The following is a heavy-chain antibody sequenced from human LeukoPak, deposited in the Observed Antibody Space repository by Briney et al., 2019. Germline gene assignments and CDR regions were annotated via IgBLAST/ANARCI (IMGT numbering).Heavy chain of an antibody. V-gene: IGHV4-39*01. J-gene: IGHJ4*02. CDR2: IYYGENT. Sequence: SETLSLTCTVSGGSIRSGPYYWGWIRQPPGKGLEWIGNIYYGENTYYNPSLKSRVTISIDTSKNQFYLKLSSLTAADTAVYYCARRDDSSGYHKIFDYWGPGTLVTVSS. CDR1: GGSIRSGPYY. CDR3: ARRDDSSGYHKIFDY. D-gene: IGHD3-22*01.